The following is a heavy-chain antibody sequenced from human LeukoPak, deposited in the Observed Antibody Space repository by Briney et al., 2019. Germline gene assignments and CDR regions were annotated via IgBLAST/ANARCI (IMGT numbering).Heavy chain of an antibody. CDR2: IKPSGGGT. V-gene: IGHV1-46*01. J-gene: IGHJ5*02. CDR1: GYTFTSYY. Sequence: ASLKVSCKASGYTFTSYYMHWVRQAPGQGLEWMAIIKPSGGGTSYAQKFKGRVTMTRDTSTSTVYMEMSSLRSEDTAVDYCARGTVTTSRSYRGWFDPWGQGTLVIVSS. D-gene: IGHD4-17*01. CDR3: ARGTVTTSRSYRGWFDP.